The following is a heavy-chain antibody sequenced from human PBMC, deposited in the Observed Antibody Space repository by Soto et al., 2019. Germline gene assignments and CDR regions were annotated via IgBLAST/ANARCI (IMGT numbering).Heavy chain of an antibody. CDR1: GGTFSSYA. Sequence: SVKVSCKASGGTFSSYAISWVRQAPGQGLEWMGGIIPIFGTADYAQKFQGRVTITADESTSTAYMELSSLRSEDTAVYYCARAEYYDFWSGYYSSPNYYYGMDVWGQGTTVTVSS. V-gene: IGHV1-69*13. CDR2: IIPIFGTA. CDR3: ARAEYYDFWSGYYSSPNYYYGMDV. J-gene: IGHJ6*02. D-gene: IGHD3-3*01.